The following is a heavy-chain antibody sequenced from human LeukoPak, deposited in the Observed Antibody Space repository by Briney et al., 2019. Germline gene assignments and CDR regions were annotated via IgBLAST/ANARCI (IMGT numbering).Heavy chain of an antibody. CDR2: IYYSGST. CDR1: GGSISSSSYY. J-gene: IGHJ4*02. V-gene: IGHV4-39*01. Sequence: SETLSLTCTVSGGSISSSSYYWGWIRQPPGKGLEWIGSIYYSGSTYYNPSLKSRVTISVDTSKNQFSLKLSSVTAADTAAYYGARQGKSYSSGWYCDYWGQGTLVTVSS. D-gene: IGHD6-19*01. CDR3: ARQGKSYSSGWYCDY.